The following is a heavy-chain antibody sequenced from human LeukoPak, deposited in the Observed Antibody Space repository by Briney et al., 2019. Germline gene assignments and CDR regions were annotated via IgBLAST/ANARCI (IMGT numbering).Heavy chain of an antibody. Sequence: PGGSLRLSCPPSGFTFSTYWMTWVRQAARKGREWVANIKQDGSEKNLVDLVKGRFSISRDNAKNSLYLQMNSLRAEDTAVYYCAKEGLLWFGELFSFSWFDPWGQGTLVTVSS. CDR3: AKEGLLWFGELFSFSWFDP. J-gene: IGHJ5*02. D-gene: IGHD3-10*01. CDR1: GFTFSTYW. V-gene: IGHV3-7*04. CDR2: IKQDGSEK.